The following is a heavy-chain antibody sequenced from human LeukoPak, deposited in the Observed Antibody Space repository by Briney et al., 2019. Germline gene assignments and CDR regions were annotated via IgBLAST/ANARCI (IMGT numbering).Heavy chain of an antibody. J-gene: IGHJ6*03. CDR3: ARAVRYLYYYMDV. V-gene: IGHV7-4-1*02. CDR1: GYSFTTFA. D-gene: IGHD4-17*01. Sequence: ASVKVSCKASGYSFTTFAMNWVRQAPGQGLEWMGWIDTNTGNPTYAQGFTGRFVFSLDTSVSTAYLQISSLKAEDTAVYYCARAVRYLYYYMDVWGKGTTVTVSS. CDR2: IDTNTGNP.